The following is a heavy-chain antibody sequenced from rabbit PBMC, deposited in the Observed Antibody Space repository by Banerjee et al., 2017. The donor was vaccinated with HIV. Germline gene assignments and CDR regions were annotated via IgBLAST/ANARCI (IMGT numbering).Heavy chain of an antibody. J-gene: IGHJ4*01. CDR3: ARDLAGVIGWNFDL. CDR1: GFSFSNGYV. D-gene: IGHD4-1*01. V-gene: IGHV1S45*01. CDR2: IYGGVSGNT. Sequence: QEQLVESGGDLVKPEGSLTLTCTASGFSFSNGYVMCWVRQAPGKGLEWIGCIYGGVSGNTYYASWAKGPFTISKTSSTTVTLQMTSLTAADTATYFCARDLAGVIGWNFDLWGQGTLVTVS.